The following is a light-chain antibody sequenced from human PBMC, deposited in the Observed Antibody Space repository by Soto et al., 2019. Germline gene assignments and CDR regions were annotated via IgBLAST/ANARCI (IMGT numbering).Light chain of an antibody. V-gene: IGKV3-20*01. J-gene: IGKJ2*01. CDR3: QQYDSTYT. CDR2: GAS. CDR1: QSVRSNY. Sequence: EIVLTQSPGTLSLSPGERATLSCWASQSVRSNYLAWYQQKPGQAPRLLSYGASTRATGIPDRFSGSGSGTDFTLSISRLEPEDFAVYYCQQYDSTYTFGQGTKLEI.